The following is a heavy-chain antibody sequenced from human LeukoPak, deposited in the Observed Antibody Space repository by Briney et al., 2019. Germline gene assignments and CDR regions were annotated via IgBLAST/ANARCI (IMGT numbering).Heavy chain of an antibody. V-gene: IGHV3-23*01. CDR1: GFPFSGYA. CDR3: ARDNGEWRLNWFDH. Sequence: GGSLRLSCAASGFPFSGYAMTWVRQTPGKGLEWVSVISGGGDSADYADSMKGRFTISRDNSKNTLYLQMNSLRAEDTAVYYCARDNGEWRLNWFDHWGQGTLVTVSS. J-gene: IGHJ5*02. D-gene: IGHD2-8*01. CDR2: ISGGGDSA.